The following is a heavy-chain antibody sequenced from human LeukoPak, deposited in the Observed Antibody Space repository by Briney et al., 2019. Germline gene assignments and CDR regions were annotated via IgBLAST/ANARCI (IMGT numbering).Heavy chain of an antibody. J-gene: IGHJ2*01. V-gene: IGHV1-2*02. Sequence: ASVKVSCKASGYTFTGYYVDWVRQAPGQGLEWMGWINPNSGDTHYAQKFQGRVTMTRDTTINTAYMELSSLRSDDTAVYYCARHPGKVTNDWYPDLWGRGTLVTVSS. D-gene: IGHD4-23*01. CDR2: INPNSGDT. CDR1: GYTFTGYY. CDR3: ARHPGKVTNDWYPDL.